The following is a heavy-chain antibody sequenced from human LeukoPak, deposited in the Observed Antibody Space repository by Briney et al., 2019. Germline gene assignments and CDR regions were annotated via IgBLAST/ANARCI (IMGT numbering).Heavy chain of an antibody. D-gene: IGHD6-13*01. CDR3: ARVRPHPIIAV. Sequence: GGSLRPSCAASGFTVSSNYMSWVRQAPGKGLEWVSVIYTGGSTYYSDSVKGRFTISRDNSKNTLYLQMNSLRAEDTALYYCARVRPHPIIAVWGKGTTVTVSS. CDR2: IYTGGST. CDR1: GFTVSSNY. V-gene: IGHV3-53*01. J-gene: IGHJ6*04.